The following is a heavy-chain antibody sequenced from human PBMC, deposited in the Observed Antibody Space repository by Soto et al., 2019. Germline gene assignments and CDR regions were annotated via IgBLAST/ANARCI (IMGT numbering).Heavy chain of an antibody. CDR1: GGSISSGGYS. D-gene: IGHD3-10*01. CDR2: IYHSGST. CDR3: ARGPPFGY. V-gene: IGHV4-30-2*01. Sequence: QLQLQESGSGLVKPSQTLSLTCAVSGGSISSGGYSWNWIRQPPGKGLEWIGYIYHSGSTYYNPSLKTRVTISVDRSKNQFPLKLSSVTAADTAVYYCARGPPFGYWGQGTLVTVSS. J-gene: IGHJ4*02.